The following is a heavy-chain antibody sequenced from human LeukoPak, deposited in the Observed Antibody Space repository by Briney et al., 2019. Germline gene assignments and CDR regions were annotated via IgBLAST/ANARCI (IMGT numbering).Heavy chain of an antibody. D-gene: IGHD7-27*01. CDR1: GFTLSNYW. V-gene: IGHV3-74*01. CDR2: INSDGSNI. J-gene: IGHJ5*02. CDR3: IRDGLGTSPYDL. Sequence: GSLRLSCAASGFTLSNYWMNWVRQVPGKGLVWVSHINSDGSNIRYADSVKGRFTISRDNAKNSLYLQMDSLRPEDTAVYYCIRDGLGTSPYDLWGQGALVTVSS.